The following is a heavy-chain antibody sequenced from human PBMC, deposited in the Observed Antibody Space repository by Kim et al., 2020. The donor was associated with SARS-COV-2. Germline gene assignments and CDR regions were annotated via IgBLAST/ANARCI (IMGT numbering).Heavy chain of an antibody. D-gene: IGHD6-25*01. J-gene: IGHJ4*02. CDR2: IGVSGST. CDR1: GFTFSNSG. V-gene: IGHV3-23*01. Sequence: GGSLRLSCTASGFTFSNSGMAWVRQAPGKWKEWVSAIGVSGSTFYPDSVRGRFIISRDNSENTQYLQMNSLIVEDTAIYYCAKERVGSGWGSYHEYWGQGTLVTVS. CDR3: AKERVGSGWGSYHEY.